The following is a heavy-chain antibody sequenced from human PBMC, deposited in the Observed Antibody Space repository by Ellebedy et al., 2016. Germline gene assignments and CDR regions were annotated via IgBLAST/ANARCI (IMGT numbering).Heavy chain of an antibody. CDR1: GFTFRTYG. V-gene: IGHV3-30*18. CDR2: ISFDGTQT. CDR3: AKVDVVTALHYYGMDV. D-gene: IGHD2-21*02. Sequence: GGSLRLSXAASGFTFRTYGMHWVRQAPGKGLEWVAGISFDGTQTLYADSVKGRFTISRDNSGNTLYLQMNSLRAEDTAVYYCAKVDVVTALHYYGMDVWGQGTKVTVSS. J-gene: IGHJ6*02.